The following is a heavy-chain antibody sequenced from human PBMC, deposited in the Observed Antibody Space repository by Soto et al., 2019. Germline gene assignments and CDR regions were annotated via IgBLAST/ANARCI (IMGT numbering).Heavy chain of an antibody. Sequence: QVQLQRWGAGLLKPSETLSLTCVVSGGSLSDYFWSWIRQPPGMALEWIGEINHLGSINYNPSLTSRVTMSVDTSKNQFSLTLNSVTAADTATYYCARGGISHWAYFYYMDVWDRGTTVTVSS. D-gene: IGHD2-21*01. CDR1: GGSLSDYF. J-gene: IGHJ6*03. CDR2: INHLGSI. CDR3: ARGGISHWAYFYYMDV. V-gene: IGHV4-34*01.